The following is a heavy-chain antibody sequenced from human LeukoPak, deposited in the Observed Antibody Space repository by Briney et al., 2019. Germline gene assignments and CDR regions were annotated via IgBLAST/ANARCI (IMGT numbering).Heavy chain of an antibody. CDR2: ISSSNYI. Sequence: PGGSLRLSCAASGFTFSDYSMNWVRQAPGKGLEWVSSISSSNYIHYADSVKGRFTISRDNAKNSVYLQMNSLRGEDTAVYYCARGAVAAAGPAYWGQGTLVTV. J-gene: IGHJ4*02. V-gene: IGHV3-21*01. D-gene: IGHD6-13*01. CDR1: GFTFSDYS. CDR3: ARGAVAAAGPAY.